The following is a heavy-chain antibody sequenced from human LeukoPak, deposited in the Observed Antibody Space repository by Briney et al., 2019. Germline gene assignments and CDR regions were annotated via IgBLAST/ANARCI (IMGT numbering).Heavy chain of an antibody. J-gene: IGHJ4*02. CDR3: ARGRVLGQWLVYGY. D-gene: IGHD6-19*01. V-gene: IGHV4-59*01. CDR2: IYYSGST. Sequence: SETLSLTCTVSGDSISSYYWSWIRQPPGKGLEWIGYIYYSGSTIYNPSLKSRVTISLDTSKNQFSLKLRSVTAADTAVYYCARGRVLGQWLVYGYWGQGTLVTVSS. CDR1: GDSISSYY.